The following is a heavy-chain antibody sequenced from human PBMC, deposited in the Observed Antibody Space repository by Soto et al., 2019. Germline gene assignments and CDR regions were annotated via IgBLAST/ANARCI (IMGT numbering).Heavy chain of an antibody. CDR2: IIPIFGIT. D-gene: IGHD1-1*01. CDR1: GGTFSGYA. V-gene: IGHV1-69*01. J-gene: IGHJ1*01. Sequence: QAQLMQSGAEVKEPGSSVKVSCKASGGTFSGYAISWVRQAPGQGLEWLGGIIPIFGITNYAQKSQNRLTIAADESAATVYMDLRSLTSQDSAIYYCARDTRSITGTTASEDFQHWGQGTLVSVS. CDR3: ARDTRSITGTTASEDFQH.